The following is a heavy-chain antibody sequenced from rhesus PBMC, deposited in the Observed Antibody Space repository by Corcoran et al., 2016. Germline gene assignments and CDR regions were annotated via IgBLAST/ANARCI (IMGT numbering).Heavy chain of an antibody. V-gene: IGHV4-165*01. CDR2: ISGSSRST. Sequence: QVQLPESGPGLVKPSETLPLPCVVSGDSISTYSWSWISHSPGKGLEWMGYISGSSRSTNYNPSLKSRVTISKDTSKNQFSLKVTSVTAADTAVYYWSRGGNYFDSWGQGVLVTVSS. J-gene: IGHJ4*01. CDR3: SRGGNYFDS. CDR1: GDSISTYS.